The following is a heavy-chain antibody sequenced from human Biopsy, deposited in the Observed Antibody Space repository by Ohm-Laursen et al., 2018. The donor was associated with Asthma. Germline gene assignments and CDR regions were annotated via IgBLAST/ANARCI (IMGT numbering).Heavy chain of an antibody. CDR1: GGTFSSYA. Sequence: SVKASCKASGGTFSSYAISWVRQAPGQGLEWMGGIIPIFGTANYAQKFQGRVTITADEPTSTAYMELSSLRSEDTAVYYCARGGYYGDRRHHNGLDVWGQGTTVTVSS. D-gene: IGHD4-17*01. CDR3: ARGGYYGDRRHHNGLDV. V-gene: IGHV1-69*13. CDR2: IIPIFGTA. J-gene: IGHJ6*02.